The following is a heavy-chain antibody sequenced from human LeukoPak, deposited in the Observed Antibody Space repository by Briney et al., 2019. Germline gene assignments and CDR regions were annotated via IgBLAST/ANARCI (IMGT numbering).Heavy chain of an antibody. CDR2: IYTSGST. J-gene: IGHJ4*02. Sequence: SETLSLTCTVSGGSISSGSYYWSWIRQPAGKGLEWIGRIYTSGSTTYNSSLKSRVTISLDTSKNHFSLRLSSVTAADAAVYYCARDREVGATGYYFDYWGQGTLVTVSS. CDR3: ARDREVGATGYYFDY. V-gene: IGHV4-61*02. D-gene: IGHD1-26*01. CDR1: GGSISSGSYY.